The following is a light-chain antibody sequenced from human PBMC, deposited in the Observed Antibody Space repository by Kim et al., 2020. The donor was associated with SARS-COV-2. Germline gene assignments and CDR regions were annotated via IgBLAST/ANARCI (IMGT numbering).Light chain of an antibody. J-gene: IGKJ5*01. CDR1: QSVGNQ. Sequence: LSPGERATLSCRAAQSVGNQLAWFKQKPGQPPRLLIYDTSNRAPGVPARFSGSGSGTDFTLTISSLEAEDFVFYYCQQRANWPRTFGQGTRLEIK. V-gene: IGKV3-11*01. CDR2: DTS. CDR3: QQRANWPRT.